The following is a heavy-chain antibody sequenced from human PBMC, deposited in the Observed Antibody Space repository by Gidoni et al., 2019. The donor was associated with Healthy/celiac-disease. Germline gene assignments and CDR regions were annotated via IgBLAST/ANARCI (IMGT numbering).Heavy chain of an antibody. J-gene: IGHJ3*02. CDR3: ARDCGRNGYAFDI. V-gene: IGHV3-7*01. CDR1: GFTFSRYW. Sequence: EVQLVESGGGLVQTGGSLRPSCADSGFTFSRYWMGWVRQAPGKGLGWVANIKQDGSEKYYVDSVKGRFTISRDNAKNSLYLQMNSLRAEDTAVYYCARDCGRNGYAFDIWGQGTMATVSS. D-gene: IGHD2-21*01. CDR2: IKQDGSEK.